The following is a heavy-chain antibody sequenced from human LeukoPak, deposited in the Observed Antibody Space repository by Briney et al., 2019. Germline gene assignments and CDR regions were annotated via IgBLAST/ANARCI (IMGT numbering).Heavy chain of an antibody. CDR1: GGSIRSSYYY. CDR2: IYDSGST. CDR3: ARGRGTIFGVAYYYYGMDV. J-gene: IGHJ6*02. Sequence: PSETLSLTCTVSGGSIRSSYYYWGWIRQPPGTGLEWIGSIYDSGSTYYNPSLKSRVTISVDTSKNQFSLKLNSVTAADTAVYYCARGRGTIFGVAYYYYGMDVWGQGTTVTVSS. V-gene: IGHV4-39*01. D-gene: IGHD3-3*01.